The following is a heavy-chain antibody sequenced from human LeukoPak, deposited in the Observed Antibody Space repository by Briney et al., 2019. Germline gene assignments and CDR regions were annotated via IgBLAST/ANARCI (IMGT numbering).Heavy chain of an antibody. J-gene: IGHJ4*02. Sequence: SETLSLTCAVYGGSFSGYYWSWSREPPGEGLEWSGKINHSGRTNYNPSLKSRVTISVDTSKNHFSLKLSSVTAADTAVYYCARGLTTYYYGSSGYYYAGYFDYWGQGTLVTVSS. CDR3: ARGLTTYYYGSSGYYYAGYFDY. CDR1: GGSFSGYY. D-gene: IGHD3-22*01. CDR2: INHSGRT. V-gene: IGHV4-34*01.